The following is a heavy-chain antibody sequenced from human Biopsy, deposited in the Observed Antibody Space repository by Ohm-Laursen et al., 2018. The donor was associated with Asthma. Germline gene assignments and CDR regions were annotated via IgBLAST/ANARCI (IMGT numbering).Heavy chain of an antibody. J-gene: IGHJ6*02. CDR2: TNERGVT. V-gene: IGHV4-34*01. Sequence: SETLSLTCDVYPGSFSGFFWTWIRQSPGKGWEWIGETNERGVTNNNPSIKSQVIISIDTYRNRVFRKLTSVTAADTAVYYCARGPELDVWGQGTTVTVSS. CDR1: PGSFSGFF. CDR3: ARGPELDV.